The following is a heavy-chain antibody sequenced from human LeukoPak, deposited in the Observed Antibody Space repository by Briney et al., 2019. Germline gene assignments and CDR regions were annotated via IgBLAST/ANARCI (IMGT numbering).Heavy chain of an antibody. CDR1: GLIFSNYA. CDR2: ISGRSNNT. D-gene: IGHD3-9*01. CDR3: AKWGDYDVLTGYYVSDF. Sequence: GGSLRLSCAASGLIFSNYAMYWVRQAPGKGMEWVSAISGRSNNTYYADSVKGRFTISRDSSKNTLYLQMNSLRADDTAVYYCAKWGDYDVLTGYYVSDFWGQGTPVTVSS. J-gene: IGHJ4*02. V-gene: IGHV3-23*01.